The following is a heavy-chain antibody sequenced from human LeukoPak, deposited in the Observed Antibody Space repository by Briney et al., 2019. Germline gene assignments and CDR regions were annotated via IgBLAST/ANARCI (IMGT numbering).Heavy chain of an antibody. V-gene: IGHV1-8*01. CDR2: MNPNSGNT. J-gene: IGHJ6*02. Sequence: GASVKVSCKASGYTFTSYDINWVRQATGQGLEWMGWMNPNSGNTGYAQKFQGRVTMTRNTSISTAYMELSSLRSEDTAVYYCARGPPRYYYGSGSFYGMDVWGQGTTVTVS. CDR3: ARGPPRYYYGSGSFYGMDV. D-gene: IGHD3-10*01. CDR1: GYTFTSYD.